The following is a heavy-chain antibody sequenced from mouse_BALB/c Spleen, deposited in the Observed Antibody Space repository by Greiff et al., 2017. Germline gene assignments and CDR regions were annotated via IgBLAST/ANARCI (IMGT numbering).Heavy chain of an antibody. CDR3: AIYDGFAWFAY. CDR2: ISSGGST. CDR1: GFTFSSYA. J-gene: IGHJ3*01. Sequence: EVHLVESGGGLVKPGGSLKLSCAASGFTFSSYAMSWVRQTPEKRLEWVASISSGGSTYYPDSVKGRFTISRDNARNILYLQMSSLRSEDTAMYYCAIYDGFAWFAYWGQGTLVTVSA. D-gene: IGHD2-3*01. V-gene: IGHV5-6-5*01.